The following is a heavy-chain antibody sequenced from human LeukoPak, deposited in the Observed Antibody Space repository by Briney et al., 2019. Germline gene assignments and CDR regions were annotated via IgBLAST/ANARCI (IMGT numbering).Heavy chain of an antibody. V-gene: IGHV3-7*04. CDR2: IKQDGSEK. J-gene: IGHJ4*02. CDR1: GFTFSSYW. CDR3: ARAVGSSPPYYFDY. Sequence: GGSLRLSCAASGFTFSSYWMSWVRQAPGKGLEWVANIKQDGSEKYYVDSVKGRFTISRDNAKNSLYLQMNSLRAEDTAVYYCARAVGSSPPYYFDYWGQGTLVTVSS. D-gene: IGHD1-26*01.